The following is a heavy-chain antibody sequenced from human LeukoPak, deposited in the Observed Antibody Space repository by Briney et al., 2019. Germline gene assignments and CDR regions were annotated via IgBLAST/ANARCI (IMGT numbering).Heavy chain of an antibody. CDR3: ARVRITMVRGVITLPPYYYYMDV. CDR1: EFSVGSNY. Sequence: GGSLRLSCAASEFSVGSNYMTWVRQAPGKGLEWVSLIYSGGSTYYADSVKGRFTISRDNSKNTLYLQMNSLRAEDTAVYYCARVRITMVRGVITLPPYYYYMDVWGKGTTVTISS. CDR2: IYSGGST. D-gene: IGHD3-10*01. J-gene: IGHJ6*03. V-gene: IGHV3-66*01.